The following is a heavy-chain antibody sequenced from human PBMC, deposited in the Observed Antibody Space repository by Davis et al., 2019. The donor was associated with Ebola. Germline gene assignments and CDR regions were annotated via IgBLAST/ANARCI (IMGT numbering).Heavy chain of an antibody. CDR1: GYTFTSYY. CDR3: ARRGRARGMDV. Sequence: AASVKVSCKASGYTFTSYYMHWVRQAPGQGLEWMGWISAYNGNTNYAQKLQGRVTMTTDTSTSTAYMELRSLRSDDTAVYYCARRGRARGMDVWGQGTTVTVSS. CDR2: ISAYNGNT. J-gene: IGHJ6*02. D-gene: IGHD3-10*01. V-gene: IGHV1-18*04.